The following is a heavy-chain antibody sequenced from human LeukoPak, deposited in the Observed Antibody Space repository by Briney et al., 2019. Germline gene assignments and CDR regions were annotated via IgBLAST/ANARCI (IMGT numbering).Heavy chain of an antibody. J-gene: IGHJ4*02. D-gene: IGHD2/OR15-2a*01. Sequence: GGSLRLSCAASGFTFSSYAMHWVRQAPGKGLEWVAVISYDGSNKYYADSVKGRFTISRDNARNSLFLQMNSLRAEDTAVYYCAREEDNADEYLREDYWGQGTLVTVSS. CDR1: GFTFSSYA. V-gene: IGHV3-30-3*01. CDR3: AREEDNADEYLREDY. CDR2: ISYDGSNK.